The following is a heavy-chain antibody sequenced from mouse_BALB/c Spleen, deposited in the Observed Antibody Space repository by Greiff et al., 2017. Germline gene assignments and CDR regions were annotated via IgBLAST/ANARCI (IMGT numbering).Heavy chain of an antibody. CDR1: GFTFSDYY. Sequence: EVMLVESGGGLVKPGGSLKLSCAASGFTFSDYYMYWVRQTPEKMLEWVATISDGGSYTYYPDSVKGRFTISRDNAKNNLYLQMSSLKSEDTAMYYCARERYDYDYAMDYWGQGTSVTVSS. CDR3: ARERYDYDYAMDY. D-gene: IGHD2-4*01. CDR2: ISDGGSYT. V-gene: IGHV5-4*02. J-gene: IGHJ4*01.